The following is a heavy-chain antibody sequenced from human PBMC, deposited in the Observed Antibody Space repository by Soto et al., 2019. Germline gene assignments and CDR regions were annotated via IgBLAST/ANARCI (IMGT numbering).Heavy chain of an antibody. Sequence: QVQLQESGPGLVKPSETLSLNCTVSGGPISSYYWSWIRQSPGKGLEWIGYSYYSGSTNYNPSLSGRXPXSXDXXKNQFELGCSSVTAADTSVYCCARASSGWPPLFGYWGQRNLFTVSS. D-gene: IGHD6-19*01. J-gene: IGHJ4*02. CDR1: GGPISSYY. CDR2: SYYSGST. CDR3: ARASSGWPPLFGY. V-gene: IGHV4-59*01.